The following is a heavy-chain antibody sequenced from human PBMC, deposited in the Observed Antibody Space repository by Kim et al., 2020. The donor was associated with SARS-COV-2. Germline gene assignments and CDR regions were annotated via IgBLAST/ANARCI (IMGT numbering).Heavy chain of an antibody. CDR3: ARGDDYADS. Sequence: GGSLRLSCTASGFTFNVYSMNWVRQAPGKGLEWVSSISSSSEYVSYADSVKGRFTISRDNAKNSLFLQMSSLRAEDTAVYYCARGDDYADSWGQGTLVTVSS. V-gene: IGHV3-21*01. CDR1: GFTFNVYS. J-gene: IGHJ5*01. CDR2: ISSSSEYV. D-gene: IGHD4-17*01.